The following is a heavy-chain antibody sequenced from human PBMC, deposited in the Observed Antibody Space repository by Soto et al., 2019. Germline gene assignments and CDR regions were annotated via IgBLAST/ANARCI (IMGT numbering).Heavy chain of an antibody. Sequence: EVQLVESGGGLVKPGGSLRLSCAASGFTFSSYSMNWVRQAPGKGLEWVSSISSSSSYIYYADSVKGRFTISRDNAKNSLYLQMNSLRAEDTAVYYCARFRRIQLWLAAIDYWGQGTLVTVSS. CDR2: ISSSSSYI. V-gene: IGHV3-21*01. J-gene: IGHJ4*02. CDR3: ARFRRIQLWLAAIDY. D-gene: IGHD5-18*01. CDR1: GFTFSSYS.